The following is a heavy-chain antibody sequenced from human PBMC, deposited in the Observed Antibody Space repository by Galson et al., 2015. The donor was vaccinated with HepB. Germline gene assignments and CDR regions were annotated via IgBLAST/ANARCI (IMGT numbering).Heavy chain of an antibody. V-gene: IGHV4-4*07. CDR3: ARGLLESPTLGRPFDV. Sequence: SETLSLTCTVSGGPISHNYLSWVRQSAGGTLEWIGRIYTSGSTKYNHSLERRVTVSLDASKNQFSLNLRSVTAADTAVYYCARGLLESPTLGRPFDVWGQGTRVTVSS. J-gene: IGHJ3*01. CDR2: IYTSGST. D-gene: IGHD3-3*01. CDR1: GGPISHNY.